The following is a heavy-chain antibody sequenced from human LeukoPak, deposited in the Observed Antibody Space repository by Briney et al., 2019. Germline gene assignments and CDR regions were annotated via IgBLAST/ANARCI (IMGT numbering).Heavy chain of an antibody. Sequence: ASVKVSCKASGYTFTSYGISWVRQAPGQGLEWMGWISAYNGNTNYAQKLQGRVTMTTDTSTSTAYMELRSLRSDDTAVYHCAREHHPEYYYDSSGLDAFDIWGQGTMVTVSS. CDR3: AREHHPEYYYDSSGLDAFDI. D-gene: IGHD3-22*01. J-gene: IGHJ3*02. CDR1: GYTFTSYG. V-gene: IGHV1-18*01. CDR2: ISAYNGNT.